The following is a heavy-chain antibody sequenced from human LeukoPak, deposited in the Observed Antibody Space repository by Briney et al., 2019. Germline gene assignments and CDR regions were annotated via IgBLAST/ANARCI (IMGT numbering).Heavy chain of an antibody. CDR3: ARRYSGSSNRGDNWFDP. CDR1: GYSFTSYW. CDR2: IYPGDSDT. D-gene: IGHD1-26*01. V-gene: IGHV5-51*01. Sequence: TGESLKISCKGSGYSFTSYWIGWVRQMPGKGLEWMGIIYPGDSDTRYSPSFQGQVTISADKSISTAYLQWSSLKASDTAMYYCARRYSGSSNRGDNWFDPWGQGTLVTVSS. J-gene: IGHJ5*02.